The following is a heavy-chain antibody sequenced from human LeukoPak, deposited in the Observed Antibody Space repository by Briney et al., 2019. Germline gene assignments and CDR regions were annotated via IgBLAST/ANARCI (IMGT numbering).Heavy chain of an antibody. D-gene: IGHD6-13*01. V-gene: IGHV3-49*04. Sequence: PGRSLRLSCTASGFTFGDYAMSWVRQAPGKGLEWVGFIRSKAYGGTTEYAASVKGRFTISRDDSKSIAYLQMYSLKTEDTAVYYCTRDSAPYSSSFDYWGQGTLVTVSS. J-gene: IGHJ4*02. CDR3: TRDSAPYSSSFDY. CDR2: IRSKAYGGTT. CDR1: GFTFGDYA.